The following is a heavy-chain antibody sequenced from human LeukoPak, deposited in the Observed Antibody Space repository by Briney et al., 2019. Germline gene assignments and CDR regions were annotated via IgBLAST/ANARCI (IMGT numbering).Heavy chain of an antibody. D-gene: IGHD3-10*01. CDR3: AKVLNYYASGYFDY. CDR2: IKEDGSER. J-gene: IGHJ4*02. CDR1: AFIFSGHW. V-gene: IGHV3-7*03. Sequence: PGGSLRLSCEGSAFIFSGHWMNWVRQTPGKGLEWVASIKEDGSERQYVDSVKGRFSISRDNTKGSLFLQLNSLRAEDTAVYYCAKVLNYYASGYFDYWGQGTLVTVSS.